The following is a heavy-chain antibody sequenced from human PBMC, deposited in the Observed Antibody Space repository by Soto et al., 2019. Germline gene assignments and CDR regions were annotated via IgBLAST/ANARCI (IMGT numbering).Heavy chain of an antibody. D-gene: IGHD3-22*01. Sequence: EVQLVESGGGLVKPGGSLRLSCAASGFTFSSYSMNWVRQAPGKGLEWVSSISSSSSYIYYADSVKGRFTISRDNAKNSLYLQMSSLRAEDTAVYYCAREKWLARPFDYWGQGTLVTVSS. CDR1: GFTFSSYS. CDR3: AREKWLARPFDY. V-gene: IGHV3-21*01. CDR2: ISSSSSYI. J-gene: IGHJ4*02.